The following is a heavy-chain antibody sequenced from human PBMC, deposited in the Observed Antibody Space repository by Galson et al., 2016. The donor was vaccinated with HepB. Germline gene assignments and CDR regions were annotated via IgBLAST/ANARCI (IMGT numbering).Heavy chain of an antibody. CDR3: AKGGACSGDTCYSFYSQWFFDV. CDR2: ISYDDNKK. V-gene: IGHV3-30*18. J-gene: IGHJ2*01. D-gene: IGHD2-15*01. CDR1: GFDFNEYG. Sequence: SLRLSCAVSGFDFNEYGMHWIRQAPGKGLEWVAFISYDDNKKYFADSLKGRFTIPRDSSRNTLSLQLASLRAEDTAVYFCAKGGACSGDTCYSFYSQWFFDVWGHGTLVTVSS.